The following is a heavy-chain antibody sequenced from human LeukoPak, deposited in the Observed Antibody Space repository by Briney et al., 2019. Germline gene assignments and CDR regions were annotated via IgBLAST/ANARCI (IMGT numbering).Heavy chain of an antibody. V-gene: IGHV1-69*13. D-gene: IGHD6-13*01. Sequence: SVKVSCXASGGTFSSYAISWVRQAPGQGLGWMGGIIPIFSTANYAQKFQGRVTITADESTSTAYMELSSLRSEDTAVYYCARDGQQLVPTNAEYFQHWGQGTLVTVSS. CDR3: ARDGQQLVPTNAEYFQH. CDR1: GGTFSSYA. CDR2: IIPIFSTA. J-gene: IGHJ1*01.